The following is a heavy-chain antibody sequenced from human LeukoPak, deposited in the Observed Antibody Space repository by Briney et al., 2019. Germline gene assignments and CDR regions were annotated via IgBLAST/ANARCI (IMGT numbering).Heavy chain of an antibody. CDR1: GFTFSSYW. Sequence: GGSLRLSCAASGFTFSSYWMSWVRQAPGKGLEGVANINRDGSDKYYVDSVKGRFTISRDNAKNSLYLQMNSLRAEDTAVYYCARNVYTLYWGQGTLVTVSS. D-gene: IGHD5/OR15-5a*01. J-gene: IGHJ4*02. CDR2: INRDGSDK. CDR3: ARNVYTLY. V-gene: IGHV3-7*03.